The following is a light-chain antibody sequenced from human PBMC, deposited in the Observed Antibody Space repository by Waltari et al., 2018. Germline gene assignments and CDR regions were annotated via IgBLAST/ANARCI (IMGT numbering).Light chain of an antibody. J-gene: IGKJ1*01. CDR2: VAS. CDR3: QQYNNWPPWT. Sequence: EIVMTQSPATLSVSPGEGATLSCRARQNINSNLPRYQQQPGQTPRLLIYVASTRAIGIPARFSGSGSGTEFTLTISSLQSEDFALYYCQQYNNWPPWTFGQGTKVEIK. CDR1: QNINSN. V-gene: IGKV3D-15*01.